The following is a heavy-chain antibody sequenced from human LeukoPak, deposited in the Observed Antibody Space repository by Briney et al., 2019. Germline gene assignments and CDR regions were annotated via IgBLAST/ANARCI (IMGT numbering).Heavy chain of an antibody. J-gene: IGHJ1*01. V-gene: IGHV1-2*02. CDR2: LNPYSGDT. D-gene: IGHD3-22*01. Sequence: GASVKVSCKASGYSFTGYYVHWVRQPPGQGLEWMGWLNPYSGDTAYAHQGRVTMTRDTSISTAYMEVSRLRSDDTAVYYCARGTMNLDFWGQGTLVIVSS. CDR1: GYSFTGYY. CDR3: ARGTMNLDF.